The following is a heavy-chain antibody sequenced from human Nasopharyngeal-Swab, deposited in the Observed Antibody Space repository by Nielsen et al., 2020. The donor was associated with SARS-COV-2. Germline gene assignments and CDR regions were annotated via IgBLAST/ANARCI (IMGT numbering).Heavy chain of an antibody. J-gene: IGHJ4*02. D-gene: IGHD2-2*01. CDR3: ARGSVVPAAPAVDYFDY. V-gene: IGHV4-34*01. Sequence: RQAPGKGLEWNGEINHSGSTNYNPSLKSRVTISVDTSKNQFSLKLSSVTAADTAVYYCARGSVVPAAPAVDYFDYWGQGTLVTVSS. CDR2: INHSGST.